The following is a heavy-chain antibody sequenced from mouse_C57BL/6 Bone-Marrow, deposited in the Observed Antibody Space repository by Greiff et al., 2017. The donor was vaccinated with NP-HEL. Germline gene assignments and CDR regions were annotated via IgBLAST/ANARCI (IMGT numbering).Heavy chain of an antibody. CDR1: GYTFTSYW. CDR2: INPSNGGT. J-gene: IGHJ2*01. D-gene: IGHD1-1*01. Sequence: VQLQQPGTELVKPGASVKLSCKASGYTFTSYWMHWVKQRPGQGLEWIGNINPSNGGTNYNETFKSKATLTVDKSSSTAYMQHSSLTSEDSAVYYCARGTAVVRFDYWGQGTTLTVSS. V-gene: IGHV1-53*01. CDR3: ARGTAVVRFDY.